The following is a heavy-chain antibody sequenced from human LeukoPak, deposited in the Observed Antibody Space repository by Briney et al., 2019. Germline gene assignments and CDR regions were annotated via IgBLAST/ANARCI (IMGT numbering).Heavy chain of an antibody. Sequence: ASVKVSCTASGFTFTSYGISWVRQAPGQGLEWVGWISAYNGNTNYAQKLQGRVTMTTDTSTSTAYMELRSLRSDDTAVYYCARASWDYDFWSGYYTYNWFDPWGQGTLVTVSS. D-gene: IGHD3-3*01. CDR1: GFTFTSYG. CDR3: ARASWDYDFWSGYYTYNWFDP. V-gene: IGHV1-18*01. CDR2: ISAYNGNT. J-gene: IGHJ5*02.